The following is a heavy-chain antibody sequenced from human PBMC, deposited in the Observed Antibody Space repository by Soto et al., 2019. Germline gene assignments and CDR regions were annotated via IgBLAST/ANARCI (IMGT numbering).Heavy chain of an antibody. CDR1: GFTFSSYG. J-gene: IGHJ4*02. CDR3: ARGQSINYYDSSGSLDY. D-gene: IGHD3-22*01. V-gene: IGHV3-33*01. Sequence: SLRLSCAASGFTFSSYGMHWVRQAPGKGLEWVAVIWYDGSNKYYADSVKGRFTISRDNSKNTLYLQMNSLRAEDTAVYYCARGQSINYYDSSGSLDYWGQGTLVTVSS. CDR2: IWYDGSNK.